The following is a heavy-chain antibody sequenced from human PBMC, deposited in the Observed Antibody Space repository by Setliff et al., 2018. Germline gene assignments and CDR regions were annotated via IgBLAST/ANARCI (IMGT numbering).Heavy chain of an antibody. CDR1: GDSISRYY. V-gene: IGHV4-59*01. J-gene: IGHJ4*01. Sequence: LSLTCTVSGDSISRYYWSWIRQPPGKGLEWIXYXXNXXNXKYXPSLGSRITMSVDTSKNQFSLKLSSVTAADTAVYYCARDQYTSGWYGPPESYFDCWGLGILVTVSS. CDR2: XXNXXNX. CDR3: ARDQYTSGWYGPPESYFDC. D-gene: IGHD6-19*01.